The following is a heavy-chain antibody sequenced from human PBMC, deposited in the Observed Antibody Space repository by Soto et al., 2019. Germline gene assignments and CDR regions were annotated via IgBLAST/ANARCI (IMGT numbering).Heavy chain of an antibody. V-gene: IGHV5-51*01. CDR3: ARLYSSSRCFDH. CDR2: IYPGDSDT. Sequence: PGESLKISCKGSGYSFTCNWIGWVRYVPGKGLEWMGIIYPGDSDTRYSPSFQGQVTISADKSISTAYLQWSSLKASDTAMYYCARLYSSSRCFDHWGQGTLVTVSS. J-gene: IGHJ4*02. CDR1: GYSFTCNW. D-gene: IGHD6-13*01.